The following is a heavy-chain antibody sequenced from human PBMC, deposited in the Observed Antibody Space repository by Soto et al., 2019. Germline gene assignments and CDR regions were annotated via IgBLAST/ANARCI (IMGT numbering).Heavy chain of an antibody. CDR2: IYYSGST. D-gene: IGHD3-22*01. Sequence: QVQLQESGPGLVKPSQTLSLTCTVSGGSISSGCYYWSWIRQHPGKGLEWIGYIYYSGSTYYNPSLKSRVTISVDTSKNQFSLKLSSVTAADTAVYYWARGYTMLVVPWFDPWGKGTLFTVSS. CDR1: GGSISSGCYY. V-gene: IGHV4-31*03. CDR3: ARGYTMLVVPWFDP. J-gene: IGHJ5*02.